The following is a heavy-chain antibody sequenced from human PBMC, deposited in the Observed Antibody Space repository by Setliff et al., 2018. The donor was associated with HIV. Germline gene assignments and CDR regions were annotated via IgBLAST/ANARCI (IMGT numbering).Heavy chain of an antibody. V-gene: IGHV4-39*07. CDR2: FYETGYT. CDR1: GGSISSSSYY. Sequence: SETLSLTCTVSGGSISSSSYYWGWIRQPPGKGLEWIGSFYETGYTYYNPSLKSRVIISLDTPKNQFSLELTSVTAADTAVYYCARPLTTSSNFWGDAFAIWGQGTMVTVSS. D-gene: IGHD3-3*01. CDR3: ARPLTTSSNFWGDAFAI. J-gene: IGHJ3*02.